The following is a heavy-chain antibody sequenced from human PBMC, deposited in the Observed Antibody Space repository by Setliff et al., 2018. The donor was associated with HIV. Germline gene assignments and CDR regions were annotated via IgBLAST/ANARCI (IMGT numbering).Heavy chain of an antibody. Sequence: GGSLRLSCAASGFSFSNFWINWVRQAPGKGLEWVANIKPDGSVKSYGDSVKGRFTISRDNTKNSVFLQMNSLRSDDTAVYYCVRDRIEGRTVFDTWGLGTLVTVSS. D-gene: IGHD2-8*02. V-gene: IGHV3-7*01. CDR2: IKPDGSVK. CDR3: VRDRIEGRTVFDT. CDR1: GFSFSNFW. J-gene: IGHJ4*02.